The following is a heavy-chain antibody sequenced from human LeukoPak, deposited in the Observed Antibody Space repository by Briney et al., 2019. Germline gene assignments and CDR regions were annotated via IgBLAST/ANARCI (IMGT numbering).Heavy chain of an antibody. J-gene: IGHJ6*02. CDR3: ASPSPDFWSGYYYYYGMDV. V-gene: IGHV1-46*01. CDR2: INPSGGST. D-gene: IGHD3-3*01. Sequence: ASVKVSCKASGYTFTSYYMHWVRQAPGQGPEWMGIINPSGGSTSYAQKFQGRVTMTRDTSTSTVYMELSSLRSEDTAVYYRASPSPDFWSGYYYYYGMDVWGQGTTVTVSS. CDR1: GYTFTSYY.